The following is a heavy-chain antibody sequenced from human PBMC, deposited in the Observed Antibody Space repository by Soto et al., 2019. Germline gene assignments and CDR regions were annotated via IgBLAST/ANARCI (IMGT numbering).Heavy chain of an antibody. CDR2: NSAYSGDT. CDR1: GYTFTTYG. V-gene: IGHV1-18*01. CDR3: VAEREYVLDSVIYFGY. Sequence: QVQLVQSGAEVKKPGASVKVSCTASGYTFTTYGISWVRQAPGQGLEWMGWNSAYSGDTRYARKFEDRVTMTRDTSTSTAYMERRSLRPDDTAVYYCVAEREYVLDSVIYFGYWGQGTLVTVSP. J-gene: IGHJ4*02. D-gene: IGHD2-21*01.